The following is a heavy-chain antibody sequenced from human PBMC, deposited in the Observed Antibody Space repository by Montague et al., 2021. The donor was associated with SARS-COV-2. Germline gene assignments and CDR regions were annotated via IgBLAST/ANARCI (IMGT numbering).Heavy chain of an antibody. V-gene: IGHV4-39*01. CDR2: IDYTGRA. J-gene: IGHJ6*02. CDR3: ARHKRVVEREPLGGMDV. D-gene: IGHD1-26*01. CDR1: GGSISSSSYY. Sequence: SETLSLTCTVSGGSISSSSYYWGWVRQPPGKGLEWIGKIDYTGRASYNXSLTSRVTISVDTSQNRFSMRLRSVTAADTAVYYCARHKRVVEREPLGGMDVWGQGTSVTVSS.